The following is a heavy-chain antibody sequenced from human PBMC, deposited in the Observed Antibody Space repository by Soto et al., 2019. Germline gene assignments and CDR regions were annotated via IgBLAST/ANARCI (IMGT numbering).Heavy chain of an antibody. V-gene: IGHV3-72*01. CDR3: ARVAAVTRPPGRTPADY. CDR2: TRNKANSYTT. D-gene: IGHD4-17*01. J-gene: IGHJ4*02. Sequence: GGSLRLSCAASGFTFSDHYMDWVRQAPGKGLEWVGRTRNKANSYTTEYAASVKGRFTISRDDSKNSLYLQMNSLKTEDTAVYYCARVAAVTRPPGRTPADYWGQGTLVTVSS. CDR1: GFTFSDHY.